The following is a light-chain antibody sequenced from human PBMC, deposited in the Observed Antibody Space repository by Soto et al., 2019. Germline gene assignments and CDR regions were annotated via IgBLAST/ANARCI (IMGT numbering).Light chain of an antibody. CDR1: QSVSSSY. J-gene: IGKJ1*01. CDR2: GAS. CDR3: QQYGSSPWT. Sequence: EIVLTQSPGTRSLSPGERATLSCRASQSVSSSYLSWYQQKPGQAPRLLMYGASSRATGIPDRFSGSGSGTGFTLTISRLEPEDFAVYYCQQYGSSPWTFGQGTKVEIK. V-gene: IGKV3-20*01.